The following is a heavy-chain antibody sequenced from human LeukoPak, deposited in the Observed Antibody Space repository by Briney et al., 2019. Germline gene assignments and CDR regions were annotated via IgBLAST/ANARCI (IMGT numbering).Heavy chain of an antibody. D-gene: IGHD3-22*01. V-gene: IGHV3-21*01. Sequence: PGGPLRLSCAASGFTFSGYGTNWVRQAPGKGLEWVSSISSSSSYIYYADSVKGRFTSSRDSAKNSLFLQMNSLRAEDTAMYYCARVYSYDSSGYYSFFAYWGQGTLVTVSS. CDR1: GFTFSGYG. CDR2: ISSSSSYI. J-gene: IGHJ4*02. CDR3: ARVYSYDSSGYYSFFAY.